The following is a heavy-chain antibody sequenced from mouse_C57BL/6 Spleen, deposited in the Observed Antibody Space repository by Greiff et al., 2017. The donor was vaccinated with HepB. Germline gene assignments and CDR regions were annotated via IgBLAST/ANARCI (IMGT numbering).Heavy chain of an antibody. V-gene: IGHV1-82*01. D-gene: IGHD3-2*02. Sequence: VKLLESGPELVKPGASVKISCKASGYAFSSSWMNWVKQRPGKGLEWIGRIYPGDGDTNYNGKFKGKATLTADKSSSTAYMQLSSLTSEDSAVYFCARWNSSGYCYAMDYWGQGASVTVAS. CDR3: ARWNSSGYCYAMDY. CDR1: GYAFSSSW. CDR2: IYPGDGDT. J-gene: IGHJ4*01.